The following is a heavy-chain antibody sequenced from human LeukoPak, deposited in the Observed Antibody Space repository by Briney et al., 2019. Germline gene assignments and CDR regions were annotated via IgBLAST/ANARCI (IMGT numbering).Heavy chain of an antibody. Sequence: SETLALTCTVTVDSHRSYYWTCFRQPSAKGLEYIGYILYSGSTNSNHSLKSRVTISVDTSKNQFSLKLSSVTAADTAVYYCAGGLRTTYDYPPDLWGQGTLVTVSS. CDR3: AGGLRTTYDYPPDL. D-gene: IGHD5-12*01. V-gene: IGHV4-59*08. J-gene: IGHJ5*02. CDR1: VDSHRSYY. CDR2: ILYSGST.